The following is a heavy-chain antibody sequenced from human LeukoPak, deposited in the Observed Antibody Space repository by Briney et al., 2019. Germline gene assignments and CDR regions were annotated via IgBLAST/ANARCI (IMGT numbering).Heavy chain of an antibody. CDR1: GGSISSSSYY. CDR3: AREGLISIVRGLNFGY. D-gene: IGHD3-10*01. V-gene: IGHV4-39*07. Sequence: PSETLSLTCTVSGGSISSSSYYWGWIRQPPGKGLEWIGSIYYSGSTYYNPSLKSRVTISVDRSKNQFSLKLTSVTAADTAVYYCAREGLISIVRGLNFGYWGQGTLVSVSS. J-gene: IGHJ4*02. CDR2: IYYSGST.